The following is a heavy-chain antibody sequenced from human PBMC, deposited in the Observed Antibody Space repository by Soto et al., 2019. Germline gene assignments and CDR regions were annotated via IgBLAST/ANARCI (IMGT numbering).Heavy chain of an antibody. Sequence: QVQLVQSGAEVKKPGSSVKVSCKASGGTFSSYAISWVRQAPGQGLEWMGGIIPIFGTANYAQKFQGRVTITADESTSTAYRERSSLRSEDTAVYYCARARYYYDSSGYYRTTYYYYGMDVWGQGTTVTVSS. V-gene: IGHV1-69*01. J-gene: IGHJ6*02. D-gene: IGHD3-22*01. CDR3: ARARYYYDSSGYYRTTYYYYGMDV. CDR2: IIPIFGTA. CDR1: GGTFSSYA.